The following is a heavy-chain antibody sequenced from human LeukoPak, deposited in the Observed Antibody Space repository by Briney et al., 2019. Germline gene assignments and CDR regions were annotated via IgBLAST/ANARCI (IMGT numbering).Heavy chain of an antibody. CDR1: GYSISSGYY. D-gene: IGHD3-10*01. Sequence: SETLSLTCAVSGYSISSGYYWGWIRQPPGKGLEWIGSIFHSGSTYYNPSLKSRVNMSVDTSKNQISLKLSSVTAAHTAVYYCARASGSYGSGSYYYYGMDVWGKGTTVTVSS. CDR2: IFHSGST. J-gene: IGHJ6*04. CDR3: ARASGSYGSGSYYYYGMDV. V-gene: IGHV4-38-2*01.